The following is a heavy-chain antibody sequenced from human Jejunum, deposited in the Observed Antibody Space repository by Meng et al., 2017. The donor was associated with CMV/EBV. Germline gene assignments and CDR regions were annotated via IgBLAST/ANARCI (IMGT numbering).Heavy chain of an antibody. Sequence: ISWVRQAPGQGLEWMGRITTYNGNTNYAQNLQGRVTMTTDTSTSTAYMELRSLRSDDTAVYYCARERELTYYYGSGSYPSGAFDIWGQGTMVTVSS. CDR2: ITTYNGNT. J-gene: IGHJ3*02. V-gene: IGHV1-18*01. CDR3: ARERELTYYYGSGSYPSGAFDI. D-gene: IGHD3-10*01.